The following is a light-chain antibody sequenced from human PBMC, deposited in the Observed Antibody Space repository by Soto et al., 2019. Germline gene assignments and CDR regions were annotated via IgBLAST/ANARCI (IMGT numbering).Light chain of an antibody. CDR3: SSYAGVKNFVV. CDR2: EVN. Sequence: QLVLTQPPSASGSPGQSVTISCTGSDSDIGTYIYVSWYQQHPGKGPKLILYEVNKRPSGVPDRFSGSKSGNTASLTVSGLQTEDEADYYCSSYAGVKNFVVFGGGTQLTVL. V-gene: IGLV2-8*01. J-gene: IGLJ7*01. CDR1: DSDIGTYIY.